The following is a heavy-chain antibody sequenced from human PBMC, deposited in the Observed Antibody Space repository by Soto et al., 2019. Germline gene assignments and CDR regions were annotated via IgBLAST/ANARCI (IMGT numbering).Heavy chain of an antibody. CDR1: GGSFSGYY. CDR3: ARLLSGGYCSSSSCYMFDP. J-gene: IGHJ5*02. V-gene: IGHV4-34*12. D-gene: IGHD2-2*02. Sequence: SETLSLTCAVYGGSFSGYYWSWIRQSPGKGLEWIGDIFHVGSPNYSPSLKSRVTISVDTSKNQFSLKLSSVTAADTAVYYCARLLSGGYCSSSSCYMFDPWGQGTLVTVSS. CDR2: IFHVGSP.